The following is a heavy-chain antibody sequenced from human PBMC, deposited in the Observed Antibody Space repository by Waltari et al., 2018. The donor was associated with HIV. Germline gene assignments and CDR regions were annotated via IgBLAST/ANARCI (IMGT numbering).Heavy chain of an antibody. CDR1: GFTFSSSW. V-gene: IGHV3-74*01. CDR3: ARDPWASEYYFDY. Sequence: EVQLVESGGGLVQPGGSLRLSCAASGFTFSSSWMPWVRQAPGKGLVWVSRINSDGSSTSYADSVKGRFTISRDNAKNTLYLQMNSLRAEDTAVYYCARDPWASEYYFDYWGQGTLVTVSS. J-gene: IGHJ4*02. D-gene: IGHD1-26*01. CDR2: INSDGSST.